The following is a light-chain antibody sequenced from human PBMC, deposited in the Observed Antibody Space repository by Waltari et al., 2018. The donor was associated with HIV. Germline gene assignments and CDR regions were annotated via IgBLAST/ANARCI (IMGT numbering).Light chain of an antibody. V-gene: IGKV3-15*01. Sequence: EIVMTQSPATLSVSPGERATLSCRASQSVSSNLAWYQQKPGQAPRLLIYGASTRATGIPVRFSGSGSGTEFTLTISSLQSEDFAVYYCQQYNNWPPLTFGGGTKVATK. CDR1: QSVSSN. CDR3: QQYNNWPPLT. J-gene: IGKJ4*01. CDR2: GAS.